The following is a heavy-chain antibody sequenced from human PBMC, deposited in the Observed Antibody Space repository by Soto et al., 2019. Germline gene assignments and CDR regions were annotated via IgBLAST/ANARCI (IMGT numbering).Heavy chain of an antibody. CDR1: GGSISSYY. CDR3: ARDSYYDFWSGYPVYGMDV. CDR2: IYTSGST. D-gene: IGHD3-3*01. J-gene: IGHJ6*02. Sequence: QVQLQESGPGLVKPSETLSLTCTVSGGSISSYYWSWIRQPAGKGLEWIGRIYTSGSTNYNPSLKSRGTMSVDTSKNQFSLKLSSVTAADTAVYYCARDSYYDFWSGYPVYGMDVWGQGTTVTVSS. V-gene: IGHV4-4*07.